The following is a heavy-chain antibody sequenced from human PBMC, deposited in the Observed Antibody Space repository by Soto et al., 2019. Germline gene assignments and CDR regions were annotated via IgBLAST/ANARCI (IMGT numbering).Heavy chain of an antibody. V-gene: IGHV4-31*03. Sequence: SETLSLTCTVSGGSISGGPYCWTWIRKHPGSGLEWIGYIYYTGSTYYNPSLKSRVIMSVDTSNNQLSLKLSSVTAADTAVYFCARVSGIVVVPTAKDPHYYYMDVWGKGTTVTVSS. CDR2: IYYTGST. CDR3: ARVSGIVVVPTAKDPHYYYMDV. CDR1: GGSISGGPYC. J-gene: IGHJ6*03. D-gene: IGHD2-2*01.